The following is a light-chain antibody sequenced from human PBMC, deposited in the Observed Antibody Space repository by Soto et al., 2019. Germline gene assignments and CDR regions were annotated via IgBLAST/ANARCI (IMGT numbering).Light chain of an antibody. Sequence: DIQMTQSPSTLSASVGDRGTIVCRASQSISSWLAWYQQKPGKAPKLLISKASNLDSGVPSRFSGSGSGTEFNLTISSLQPEDFATYYCQQYNSFIWTFGRGTKV. V-gene: IGKV1-5*03. CDR2: KAS. J-gene: IGKJ1*01. CDR1: QSISSW. CDR3: QQYNSFIWT.